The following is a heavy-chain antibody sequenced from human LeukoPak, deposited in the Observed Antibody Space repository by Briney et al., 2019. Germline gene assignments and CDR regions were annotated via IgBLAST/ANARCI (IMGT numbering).Heavy chain of an antibody. D-gene: IGHD3-10*01. Sequence: GGSLRLSCTASGFTLSSYEMSWIRQAPGKGLEWVSGISWNSGSIGYADSVKGRFTISRDNARNSLYLQMNSLRLEDTALYYCAKVSIGSYYSYYFDYWGQGTLVTVSS. J-gene: IGHJ4*02. CDR2: ISWNSGSI. V-gene: IGHV3-9*01. CDR3: AKVSIGSYYSYYFDY. CDR1: GFTLSSYE.